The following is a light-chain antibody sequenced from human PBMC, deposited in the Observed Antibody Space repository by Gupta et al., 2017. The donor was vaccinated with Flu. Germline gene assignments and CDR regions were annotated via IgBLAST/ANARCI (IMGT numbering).Light chain of an antibody. Sequence: GQSVTISCTVTSSDVGVYNYVSWYQQHPGKAPKLIIYEVNKRPSGVPDRFSGSKSGNTASLTVSGLLAEDEADYYCCSYGGSKFFGGGTKLTVL. CDR1: SSDVGVYNY. CDR3: CSYGGSKF. CDR2: EVN. J-gene: IGLJ2*01. V-gene: IGLV2-8*01.